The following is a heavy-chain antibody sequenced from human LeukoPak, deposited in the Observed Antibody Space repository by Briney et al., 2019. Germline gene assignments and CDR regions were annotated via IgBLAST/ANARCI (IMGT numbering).Heavy chain of an antibody. J-gene: IGHJ5*02. Sequence: GGSLRLSCAASGFSVSSNYMTWVRQAPGKGLEWVSVIYSGGSTYYADSVKGRFTISRDNSKNTLYLQMNSLKAEDTAVYYCAKESELLCGGWFDPWGQGTLVTVSS. CDR1: GFSVSSNY. D-gene: IGHD2-2*01. V-gene: IGHV3-53*01. CDR3: AKESELLCGGWFDP. CDR2: IYSGGST.